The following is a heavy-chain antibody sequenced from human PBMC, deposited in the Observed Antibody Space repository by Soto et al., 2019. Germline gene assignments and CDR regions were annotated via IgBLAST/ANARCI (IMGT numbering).Heavy chain of an antibody. CDR2: IWYDGSNK. D-gene: IGHD2-21*02. CDR3: ARDTNCGGDCYTYYFDY. J-gene: IGHJ4*02. CDR1: GFTFSSYG. Sequence: GSLRLSCAASGFTFSSYGMHWVRQAPGKGLEWVAVIWYDGSNKYYADSVKGRFTISRDNSKNTLYLQMNSLRAEDTAVYYCARDTNCGGDCYTYYFDYWGQGTLVTVSS. V-gene: IGHV3-33*01.